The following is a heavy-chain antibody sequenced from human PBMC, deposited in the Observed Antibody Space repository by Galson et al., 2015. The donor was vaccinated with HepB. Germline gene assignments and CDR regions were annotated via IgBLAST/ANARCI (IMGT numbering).Heavy chain of an antibody. CDR3: ARLWVDYYDSRDDAFDI. Sequence: SETLSLTCTVSGGSISSSSYYWGWIRQPPGKGLEWIGSIYYSGSTYYNPSLKSRVTISVDTSKNQFSLKLSSVTAADTAVYYCARLWVDYYDSRDDAFDIWGQGTMVTVSS. J-gene: IGHJ3*02. V-gene: IGHV4-39*01. CDR1: GGSISSSSYY. CDR2: IYYSGST. D-gene: IGHD3-22*01.